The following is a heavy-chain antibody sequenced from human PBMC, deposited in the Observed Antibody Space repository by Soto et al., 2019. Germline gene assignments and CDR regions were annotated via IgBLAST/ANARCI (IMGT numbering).Heavy chain of an antibody. V-gene: IGHV3-11*01. Sequence: QVQLVESGGGLVKPGGSLRLSCAASGFTFSDHYMSWIRQAPGTGLEWVSYISSGSGTIYYADSVKGRFTISRDNAKNSLYLQMNSLRAEDTAVYYCARASFSIWYVPGHWGQGTLVTVSS. CDR3: ARASFSIWYVPGH. CDR2: ISSGSGTI. D-gene: IGHD6-13*01. CDR1: GFTFSDHY. J-gene: IGHJ1*01.